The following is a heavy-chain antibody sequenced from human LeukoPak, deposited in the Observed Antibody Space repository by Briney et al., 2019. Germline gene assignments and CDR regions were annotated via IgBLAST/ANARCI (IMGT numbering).Heavy chain of an antibody. CDR2: IKQDGSEK. Sequence: GGSLRLSCAASGFTFSSYWMSWVRQALGKGLEWVANIKQDGSEKYYVDSVKGRFTISRDNAKNSLYLQMNSLRAEDTAVYYCAGGIAARPIDDYWGQGTLVTVSS. J-gene: IGHJ4*02. D-gene: IGHD6-6*01. CDR3: AGGIAARPIDDY. V-gene: IGHV3-7*01. CDR1: GFTFSSYW.